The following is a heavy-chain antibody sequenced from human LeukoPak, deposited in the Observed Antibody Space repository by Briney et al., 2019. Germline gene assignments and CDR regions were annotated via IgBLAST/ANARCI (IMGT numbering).Heavy chain of an antibody. CDR1: GGSISSYY. J-gene: IGHJ4*02. D-gene: IGHD4-17*01. V-gene: IGHV4-59*08. CDR3: ARLTVTTLQIDY. Sequence: SETLSLTCTVSGGSISSYYWSWIRQPPGKGLEWIGYIYYSGSTNYNPSLKSRVTISVDTSKNQFSLKLSSVTAADTAVYYCARLTVTTLQIDYWGQGTLVTVPS. CDR2: IYYSGST.